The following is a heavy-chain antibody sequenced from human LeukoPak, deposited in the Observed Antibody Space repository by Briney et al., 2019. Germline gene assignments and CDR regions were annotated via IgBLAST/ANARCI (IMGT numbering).Heavy chain of an antibody. D-gene: IGHD6-13*01. CDR1: GFTFSDYD. CDR2: ISSSDSTI. J-gene: IGHJ4*02. Sequence: PGGSLRLSCAASGFTFSDYDMSWVRQAPGKGLEWVSYISSSDSTIYYADSVKGRFTISRDNAKNSLYLQMNSLRAEDTAVYYCARVRSSSWYLRWGQGTLVTVSS. V-gene: IGHV3-11*01. CDR3: ARVRSSSWYLR.